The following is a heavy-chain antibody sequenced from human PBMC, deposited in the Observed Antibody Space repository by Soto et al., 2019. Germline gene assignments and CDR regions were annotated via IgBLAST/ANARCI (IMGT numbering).Heavy chain of an antibody. J-gene: IGHJ4*02. D-gene: IGHD3-22*01. CDR3: ARLDSSGYYYGYYFDY. CDR2: IYYSGST. V-gene: IGHV4-31*03. Sequence: SETLSLTCTVSGGSISSGGYYWSSIRQHPXKGLEWIGYIYYSGSTYYNPSLKSRVTISVDTSKNQFSLKLSSVTAADTAVYYCARLDSSGYYYGYYFDYWGQGTLVTVSS. CDR1: GGSISSGGYY.